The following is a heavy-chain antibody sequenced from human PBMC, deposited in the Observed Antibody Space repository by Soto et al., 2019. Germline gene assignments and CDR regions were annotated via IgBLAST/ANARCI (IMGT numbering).Heavy chain of an antibody. CDR2: ISYDGSNK. CDR1: GFTFSSYA. Sequence: QVQLVESGGGVVQPGRSLRLSCAASGFTFSSYAMHWVRQAPGKGLEWVAVISYDGSNKYYADYVKGRFTISRDNSKNTLYLQMNSLRAEDTAVYYCARDKRDLRVLEWSYYFDYWGQGTLVTVSS. V-gene: IGHV3-30-3*01. CDR3: ARDKRDLRVLEWSYYFDY. D-gene: IGHD3-3*01. J-gene: IGHJ4*02.